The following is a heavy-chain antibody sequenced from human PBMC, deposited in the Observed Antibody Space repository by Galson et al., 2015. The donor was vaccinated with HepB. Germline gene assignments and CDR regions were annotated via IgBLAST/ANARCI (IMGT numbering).Heavy chain of an antibody. CDR1: GFTFSSYW. J-gene: IGHJ6*02. CDR3: ARRITMVRGVSHYYGMDV. V-gene: IGHV3-74*01. Sequence: SLRLSCAASGFTFSSYWMHWVRQAPGKGLVWVSRINSDGSSTSYADSVKGRFTISRDNAKNTLYLQMNRLRAEDTAVYYCARRITMVRGVSHYYGMDVWGQGTTVTVSS. D-gene: IGHD3-10*01. CDR2: INSDGSST.